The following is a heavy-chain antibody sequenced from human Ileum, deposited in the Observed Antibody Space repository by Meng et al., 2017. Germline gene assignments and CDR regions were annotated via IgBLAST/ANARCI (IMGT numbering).Heavy chain of an antibody. Sequence: ASVKVSCKASGYTFTSYAMNWVRQAPGQGLEWMGWINTNTGNPTYAQGFTGRFVFSLDTSVSTAYLQISSLKAEDTAVYYCARGQPIQLWSLNNFDYWGQGTLVTVSS. CDR1: GYTFTSYA. CDR2: INTNTGNP. D-gene: IGHD5-18*01. CDR3: ARGQPIQLWSLNNFDY. J-gene: IGHJ4*02. V-gene: IGHV7-4-1*02.